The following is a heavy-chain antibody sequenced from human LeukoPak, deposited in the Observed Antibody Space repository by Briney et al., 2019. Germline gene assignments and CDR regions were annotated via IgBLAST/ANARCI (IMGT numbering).Heavy chain of an antibody. CDR3: AGTVTTFYYFDY. Sequence: SVTVSCKASGYTFTSYGISWVRQAPGQGLEWMGGIIPIFGTANYAQKFQGRVTITADESTSTAYMELSSLRSEDTAVYYCAGTVTTFYYFDYWGQGTLVTVSS. D-gene: IGHD4-17*01. CDR1: GYTFTSYG. CDR2: IIPIFGTA. V-gene: IGHV1-69*13. J-gene: IGHJ4*02.